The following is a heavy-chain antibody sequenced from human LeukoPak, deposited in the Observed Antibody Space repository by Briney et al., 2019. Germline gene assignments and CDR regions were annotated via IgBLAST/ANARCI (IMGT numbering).Heavy chain of an antibody. D-gene: IGHD3-22*01. V-gene: IGHV1-69*01. Sequence: ASVKVSCKASGGTFSSYAISWVRQAPGQGLEWMGGIIPIFGTANYAQKFQGRVTITADESTSTAYMELSSLRSEDTAVYYCAREYDSSGYDAFDIWGQGTMVTVSS. CDR3: AREYDSSGYDAFDI. CDR1: GGTFSSYA. J-gene: IGHJ3*02. CDR2: IIPIFGTA.